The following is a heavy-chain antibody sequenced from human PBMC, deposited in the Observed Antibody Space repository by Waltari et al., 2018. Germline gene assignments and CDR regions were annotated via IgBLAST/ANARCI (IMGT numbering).Heavy chain of an antibody. Sequence: QVQLQESGPGLVKPSATLSLTCTVSGGSISSYYWSWIRQPPGKGLEWIGYIYYSGSTNYNPSLKSRVTISVDTSKNQFSLKLSSVTAADTAVYYWARGGTGSYVPYYYYYYGMDVWGQGTTVTVSS. CDR2: IYYSGST. J-gene: IGHJ6*02. CDR1: GGSISSYY. V-gene: IGHV4-59*01. D-gene: IGHD3-10*02. CDR3: ARGGTGSYVPYYYYYYGMDV.